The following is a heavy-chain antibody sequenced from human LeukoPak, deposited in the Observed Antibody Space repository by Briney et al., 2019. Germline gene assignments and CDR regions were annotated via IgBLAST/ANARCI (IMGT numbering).Heavy chain of an antibody. V-gene: IGHV3-30*02. CDR1: GFTFSSYG. J-gene: IGHJ4*02. D-gene: IGHD5-12*01. CDR3: ANLVATDRFFDY. CDR2: IRYDGSNK. Sequence: PGGSLRLSCAASGFTFSSYGMHWVRQAPGKGLEWVAFIRYDGSNKYYADSVKGRFTISRDNSKNTLYLQMNSLRAEDTAVYYCANLVATDRFFDYWGQGTLVTVSS.